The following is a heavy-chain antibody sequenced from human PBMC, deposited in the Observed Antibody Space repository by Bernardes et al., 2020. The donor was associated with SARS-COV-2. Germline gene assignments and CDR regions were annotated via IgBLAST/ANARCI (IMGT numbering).Heavy chain of an antibody. CDR3: SRARCTGGVCPPDY. CDR1: GYTFTGYY. CDR2: INPYSGGT. Sequence: ASVKVSCKASGYTFTGYYMHWVRQAPGQGLAWMGWINPYSGGTNYAQKFQGWVTMTRDTSISTAYMELSRLRSDDTAVYYCSRARCTGGVCPPDYWGQGSMVTVSS. J-gene: IGHJ4*02. V-gene: IGHV1-2*04. D-gene: IGHD2-8*02.